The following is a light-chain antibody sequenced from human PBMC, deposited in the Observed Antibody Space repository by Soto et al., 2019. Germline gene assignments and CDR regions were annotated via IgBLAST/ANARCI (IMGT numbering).Light chain of an antibody. J-gene: IGKJ1*01. CDR3: QDYNNYPWT. V-gene: IGKV1-5*01. CDR1: QTINNW. CDR2: DAS. Sequence: DIQMTQSPSTLSASVGDRVTITCRASQTINNWLAWYKQKPGKAPNFMSYDASSLQSGVPSRFRGSGSGTEFTLTISSLQPDDFATYYCQDYNNYPWTFGQGTKVDIK.